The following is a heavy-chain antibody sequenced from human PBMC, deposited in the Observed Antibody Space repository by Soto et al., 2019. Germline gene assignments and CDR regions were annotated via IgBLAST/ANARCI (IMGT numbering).Heavy chain of an antibody. CDR2: IYWDDDK. Sequence: GLDLEWLAVIYWDDDKRYSPFLKSRLTITKDTSKSQVVLTMTNMDPVDTATYYCARYYGSGSYGLDYWGQGTLVTVSS. CDR3: ARYYGSGSYGLDY. J-gene: IGHJ4*02. D-gene: IGHD3-10*01. V-gene: IGHV2-5*02.